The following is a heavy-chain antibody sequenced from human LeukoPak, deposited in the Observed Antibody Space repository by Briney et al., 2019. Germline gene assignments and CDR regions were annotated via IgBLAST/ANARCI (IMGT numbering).Heavy chain of an antibody. J-gene: IGHJ3*02. CDR1: GGYMENIY. CDR3: AKIKTTFGVVTHAFDI. CDR2: IYHQAGT. V-gene: IGHV4-59*01. D-gene: IGHD3-3*01. Sequence: SETLSLTCTVSGGYMENIYWHWIRQPPGKGLEWIGYIYHQAGTEYNPSLKNRVAMSVDTSKNQFSLKLSSVTAADTAVYYCAKIKTTFGVVTHAFDIWGQGTIVTVSP.